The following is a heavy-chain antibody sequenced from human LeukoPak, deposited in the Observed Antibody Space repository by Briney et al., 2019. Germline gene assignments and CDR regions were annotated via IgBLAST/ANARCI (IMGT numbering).Heavy chain of an antibody. D-gene: IGHD1-14*01. J-gene: IGHJ4*02. V-gene: IGHV4-59*08. Sequence: PSETLSLTCTVSGGSISSYHWSWIRQPPGKGLEWIGYIYSSASGGTNYNPSLKSRITISADSSKNQFSLNLNSVTAADTAVYYCARHVRRTYHRYFDYWGQGTLVTVSS. CDR2: IYSSASGGT. CDR1: GGSISSYH. CDR3: ARHVRRTYHRYFDY.